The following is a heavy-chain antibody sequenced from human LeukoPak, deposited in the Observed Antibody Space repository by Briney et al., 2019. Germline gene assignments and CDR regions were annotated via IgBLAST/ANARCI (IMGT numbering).Heavy chain of an antibody. CDR1: GFTFDDYA. V-gene: IGHV3-43*02. Sequence: GGSLRLSCAASGFTFDDYAMHWVRQAPGKGLEWVSLISGDGGSTYYADSVKGRFTISRDNSKNSLYLQMNSLRTEDTALYYCARRYDFWSGYLGSYYYGMDVWGQGTTVTVSS. CDR2: ISGDGGST. J-gene: IGHJ6*02. CDR3: ARRYDFWSGYLGSYYYGMDV. D-gene: IGHD3-3*01.